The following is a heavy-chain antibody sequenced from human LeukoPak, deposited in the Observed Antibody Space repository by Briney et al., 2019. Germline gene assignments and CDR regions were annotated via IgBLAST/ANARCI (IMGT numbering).Heavy chain of an antibody. CDR2: IKEDGSEK. Sequence: PGGSLRLSCAASGITFSRSWMSWVRQAPGKGLEGVAFIKEDGSEKYYVDSVKGRFTISRDNAENSLYLQMNSLRAEDTAVYYCARDRGGRTGLDDWGQGTLVTVSS. J-gene: IGHJ4*02. CDR3: ARDRGGRTGLDD. D-gene: IGHD2-15*01. CDR1: GITFSRSW. V-gene: IGHV3-7*04.